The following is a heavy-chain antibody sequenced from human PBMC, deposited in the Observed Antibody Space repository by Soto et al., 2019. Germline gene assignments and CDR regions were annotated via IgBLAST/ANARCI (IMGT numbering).Heavy chain of an antibody. CDR2: IIGSGGSA. V-gene: IGHV3-23*01. CDR1: GFTFRSYA. D-gene: IGHD7-27*01. CDR3: AKKGSPSGDHSNWYFDL. J-gene: IGHJ2*01. Sequence: EVQLLESGGGLVQPGGSPRLSCAASGFTFRSYAMGWVRQGPGKGLEWISTIIGSGGSAYYADSVKGRFTISRDNSKTTLYLQMDSLSADDTAVYFCAKKGSPSGDHSNWYFDLWGRGTLVTVSS.